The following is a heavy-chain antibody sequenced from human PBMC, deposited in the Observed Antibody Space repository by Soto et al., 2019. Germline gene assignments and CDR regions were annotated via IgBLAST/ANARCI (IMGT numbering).Heavy chain of an antibody. CDR3: ARDGGRHSGGIDY. Sequence: QVQLVQSGAEVKKPGSSVKVSCKASGGTFSSYSINWVRQAPGQGLEWMGEIIPIFGTANYAQKFQCRGTITADESTSTAYMELGSLRSEDTAVYYCARDGGRHSGGIDYSGQGTLFTVSS. CDR2: IIPIFGTA. D-gene: IGHD1-26*01. CDR1: GGTFSSYS. J-gene: IGHJ4*02. V-gene: IGHV1-69*01.